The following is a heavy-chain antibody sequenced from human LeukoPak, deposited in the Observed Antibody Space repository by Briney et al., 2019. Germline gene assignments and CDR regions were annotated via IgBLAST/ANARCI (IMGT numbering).Heavy chain of an antibody. CDR2: INPNSGGT. CDR1: GYTFTGYY. CDR3: ARDRGYSYGYGAFDI. D-gene: IGHD5-18*01. V-gene: IGHV1-2*02. Sequence: GASVKVSFKSSGYTFTGYYMHWVRQAPGQGLEWMGWINPNSGGTNYAQKFQGRVTMTRDTSISTAYMELSRLRSDDTAVYYCARDRGYSYGYGAFDIWGQGTMVTVSS. J-gene: IGHJ3*02.